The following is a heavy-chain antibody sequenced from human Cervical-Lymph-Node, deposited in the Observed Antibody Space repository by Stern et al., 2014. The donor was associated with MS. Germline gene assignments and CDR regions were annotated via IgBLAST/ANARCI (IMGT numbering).Heavy chain of an antibody. D-gene: IGHD1-26*01. CDR3: ARDWEWELLHSLPGI. V-gene: IGHV1-46*01. CDR1: GYTFTSYY. J-gene: IGHJ4*02. CDR2: INPSGGST. Sequence: MQLVQSGAEVKKPGASVKVSCKASGYTFTSYYMHWVRQAPGQGLEWMGIINPSGGSTSYAQKFQGRVTMTSDTSTSTVYMELSSLRSEDTAVYYCARDWEWELLHSLPGIWGQGTLVTVSS.